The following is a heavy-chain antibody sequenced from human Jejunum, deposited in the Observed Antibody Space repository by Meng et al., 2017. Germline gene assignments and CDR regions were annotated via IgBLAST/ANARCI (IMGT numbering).Heavy chain of an antibody. CDR2: ISNTGGST. J-gene: IGHJ4*02. V-gene: IGHV3-23*01. CDR1: GFTFTTYS. Sequence: GESLKISCAASGFTFTTYSMTWVRQAPGKGLEWVASISNTGGSTYLADSVKGRFTMSRDNSKNMVYLQMDSLKAEDTAVYYCAKDRGLAMADHWGQGTLVTVSS. CDR3: AKDRGLAMADH. D-gene: IGHD3-10*01.